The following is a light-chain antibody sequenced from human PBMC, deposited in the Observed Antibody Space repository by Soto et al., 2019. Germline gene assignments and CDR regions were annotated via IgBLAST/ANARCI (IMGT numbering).Light chain of an antibody. CDR2: DVS. CDR1: SSDVGGYNY. V-gene: IGLV2-11*01. J-gene: IGLJ1*01. CDR3: CSYAGSYTWV. Sequence: QSALTQPRSVSGSPGQSVTISCTGTSSDVGGYNYVSWYQQHPGKAPKLMIYDVSKRPSGVPDRFSGSKSGNPASLTISGLQAADEAAYYCCSYAGSYTWVFGTGTKVTVL.